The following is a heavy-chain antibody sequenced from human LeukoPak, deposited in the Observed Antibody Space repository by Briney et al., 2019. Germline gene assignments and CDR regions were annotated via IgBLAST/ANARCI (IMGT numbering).Heavy chain of an antibody. J-gene: IGHJ4*02. Sequence: ASVKVSCKVSGYTLTELSMHWVRQAPGKGREWMGGFDPEDGETIYAQKFQGRVTMTEDTSTDTAYMELSSLRSEDTAVYYCATATGQQLATRPFDYWGQGTLVTVSS. CDR2: FDPEDGET. CDR3: ATATGQQLATRPFDY. CDR1: GYTLTELS. V-gene: IGHV1-24*01. D-gene: IGHD6-13*01.